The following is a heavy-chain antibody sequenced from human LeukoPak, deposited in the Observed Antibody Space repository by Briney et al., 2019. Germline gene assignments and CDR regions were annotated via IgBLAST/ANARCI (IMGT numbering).Heavy chain of an antibody. D-gene: IGHD1-26*01. CDR1: GGSISSSSYY. CDR2: IYYSEST. CDR3: AKSLGPTRGTDAFDI. J-gene: IGHJ3*02. V-gene: IGHV4-39*07. Sequence: SETLSLTCTVSGGSISSSSYYWGWIRQPPGKGLEWIGSIYYSESTYYKLSHYNPSLKSRVTISVDTSKNQFSLRLSSVTAADTAVYYCAKSLGPTRGTDAFDIWGQGTMVTVSS.